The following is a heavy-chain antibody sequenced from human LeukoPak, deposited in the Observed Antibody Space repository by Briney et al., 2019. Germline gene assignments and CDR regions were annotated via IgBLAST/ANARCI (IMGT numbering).Heavy chain of an antibody. CDR2: INHSGST. D-gene: IGHD5-18*01. V-gene: IGHV4-34*01. J-gene: IGHJ4*02. CDR1: GGSFSGYY. Sequence: TSESLSLTCAVYGGSFSGYYWSWIRQPPGKGLEWIGEINHSGSTNYNPSLKSGVTISVDTSKNQFSLKLSSVTAADTAVYYCARGAPIGAQRGYSYGWWGQGTLVTVSS. CDR3: ARGAPIGAQRGYSYGW.